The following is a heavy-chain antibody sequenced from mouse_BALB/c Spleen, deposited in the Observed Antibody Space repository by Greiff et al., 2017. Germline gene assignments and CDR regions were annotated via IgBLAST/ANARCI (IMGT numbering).Heavy chain of an antibody. CDR3: ARAGYYYGSSYPYFDY. CDR2: ISSGGST. V-gene: IGHV5-6-5*01. Sequence: EVKLVESGGGLVKPGGSLKLSCAASGFTFSSYAMSWVRQTPEKRLEWVASISSGGSTYYPDSVKGRFTISRDNARNILYLQMSSLRSEDTAMYYCARAGYYYGSSYPYFDYWGQGTTLTVSS. CDR1: GFTFSSYA. D-gene: IGHD1-1*01. J-gene: IGHJ2*01.